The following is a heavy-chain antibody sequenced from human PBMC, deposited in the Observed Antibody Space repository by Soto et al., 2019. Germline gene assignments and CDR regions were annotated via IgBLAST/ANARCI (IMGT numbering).Heavy chain of an antibody. CDR1: GYTFTSYD. V-gene: IGHV1-8*01. CDR3: ARQLWSGYYNYYYYMDV. J-gene: IGHJ6*03. D-gene: IGHD3-3*01. CDR2: MNPNSGNT. Sequence: PSVKVSCKASGYTFTSYDINWVRQATGQGLEWMGWMNPNSGNTGYAQKFQGRVTMTRNTSISTAYMELSSLRSEDTAVYYCARQLWSGYYNYYYYMDVWGKGTTVTVS.